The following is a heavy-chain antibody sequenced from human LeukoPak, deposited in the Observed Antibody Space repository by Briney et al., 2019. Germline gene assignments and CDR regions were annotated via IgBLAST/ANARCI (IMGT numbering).Heavy chain of an antibody. V-gene: IGHV4-59*12. J-gene: IGHJ5*02. CDR2: THYSGAT. Sequence: SETLSLTCTVSGGSISSYYWSWLRQPPGKGLEYIGYTHYSGATNYNPSLKSRVTISLDTSGNQFSLKLSSVTAADTAVYYCARDRDTTLVTLWFDPWGQGTLVTVSS. D-gene: IGHD4-23*01. CDR1: GGSISSYY. CDR3: ARDRDTTLVTLWFDP.